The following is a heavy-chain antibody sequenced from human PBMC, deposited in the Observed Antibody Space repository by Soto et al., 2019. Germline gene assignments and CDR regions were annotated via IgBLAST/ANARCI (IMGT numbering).Heavy chain of an antibody. J-gene: IGHJ5*02. CDR1: GFNFNNAW. Sequence: EVQLVESGGGLVKPGGSLRLSCAASGFNFNNAWRTWVRQAPGKGLEWVGRIKSKTDGGTTDYAAPVKGRFTISRDDSKNTVYLQMNSLKTEDTAVYYCTTAIVVPRFDPWGQGILVTVSS. CDR3: TTAIVVPRFDP. D-gene: IGHD2-2*01. CDR2: IKSKTDGGTT. V-gene: IGHV3-15*01.